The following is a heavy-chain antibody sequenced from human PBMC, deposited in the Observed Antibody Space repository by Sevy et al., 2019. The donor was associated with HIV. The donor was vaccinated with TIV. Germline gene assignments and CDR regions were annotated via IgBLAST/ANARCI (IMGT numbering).Heavy chain of an antibody. J-gene: IGHJ5*02. V-gene: IGHV3-7*04. CDR3: ARALTAPYCSGSWCCPKWFDP. CDR2: IKQDGSEK. CDR1: GFTFSAYW. Sequence: GGSLRLSCAASGFTFSAYWMTWVRQAPGKGLEWVANIKQDGSEKYYVDSVKGRFTISRDNAKNSLFLQMSSLRVEDTGIYYCARALTAPYCSGSWCCPKWFDPWGQGTLVTVSS. D-gene: IGHD2-15*01.